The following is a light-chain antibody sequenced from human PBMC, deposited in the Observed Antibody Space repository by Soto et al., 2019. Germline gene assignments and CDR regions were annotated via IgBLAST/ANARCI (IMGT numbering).Light chain of an antibody. CDR1: RAISDW. CDR3: QQYNTFSFT. J-gene: IGKJ2*01. V-gene: IGKV1-5*03. Sequence: DIQMTQSPSTLSASLGDRVTITCRASRAISDWLAWYQQRPGKAPKLLIYRASRLESGVPSRFSGSGSGTEFTLTISGLPPDDFATYYCQQYNTFSFTFGQGTKLEI. CDR2: RAS.